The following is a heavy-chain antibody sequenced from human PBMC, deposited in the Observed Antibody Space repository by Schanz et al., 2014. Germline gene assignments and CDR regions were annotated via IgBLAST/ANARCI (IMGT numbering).Heavy chain of an antibody. CDR3: AGTYCSSTSCYTGYYYMDV. D-gene: IGHD2-2*02. Sequence: VQLEQSGVEVKKPGSSVKVSCKASGGTFSSFGINWVRQAPGQGLEWMGRIIPSLGLAKYEQKFQDKVTITADTSTTTAYMELSGLRSEDTAVYYCAGTYCSSTSCYTGYYYMDVWGRGTTVTVSS. CDR2: IIPSLGLA. CDR1: GGTFSSFG. J-gene: IGHJ6*03. V-gene: IGHV1-69*02.